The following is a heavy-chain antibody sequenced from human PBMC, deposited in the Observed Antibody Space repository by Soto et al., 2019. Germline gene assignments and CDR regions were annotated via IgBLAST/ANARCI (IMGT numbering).Heavy chain of an antibody. J-gene: IGHJ4*02. CDR2: IIPIFGTA. V-gene: IGHV1-69*01. Sequence: QVQLVQSGAEVKKPGSSVKVSCKASGGTFSSYAISWVRQAPGQGFEWMGGIIPIFGTANYAQKFQGRVTITAGDSTSPAYMGLSSLRSEDTAVYYCARRSGSYLPLAYWGQGTLVPVSS. D-gene: IGHD3-10*01. CDR3: ARRSGSYLPLAY. CDR1: GGTFSSYA.